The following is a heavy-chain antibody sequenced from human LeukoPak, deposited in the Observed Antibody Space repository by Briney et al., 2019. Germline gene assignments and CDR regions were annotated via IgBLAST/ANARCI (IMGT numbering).Heavy chain of an antibody. CDR2: IIPIFGTA. V-gene: IGHV1-69*05. D-gene: IGHD6-25*01. J-gene: IGHJ4*02. CDR3: AREAAGNFDY. CDR1: GGTFSSYA. Sequence: GASVKVSYKASGGTFSSYAISWVRQAPGQGLEWMGGIIPIFGTANYAQKFQGRVTITTDESTSTAYMELSSLRSEDTAVYYCAREAAGNFDYWGQGTLVTVSS.